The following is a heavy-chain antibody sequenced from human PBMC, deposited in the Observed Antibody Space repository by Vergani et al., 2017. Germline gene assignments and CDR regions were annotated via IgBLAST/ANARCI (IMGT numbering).Heavy chain of an antibody. CDR2: INHSGST. V-gene: IGHV4-34*01. J-gene: IGHJ4*02. D-gene: IGHD3-3*01. CDR3: ARGGNDFWSGYYRSPPFDY. CDR1: GFTFSSYA. Sequence: VQLVESGGGLVQPGRSLRLSCAASGFTFSSYAMSWVRQAPGKGLEWIGEINHSGSTNYNPSLKSRVTISVDTSKNQFSLKLSSVTAADTAVYYCARGGNDFWSGYYRSPPFDYWGQGTLVTVSS.